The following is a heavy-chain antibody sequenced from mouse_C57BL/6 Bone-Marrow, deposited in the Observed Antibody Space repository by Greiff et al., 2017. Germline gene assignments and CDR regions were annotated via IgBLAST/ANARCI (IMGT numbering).Heavy chain of an antibody. D-gene: IGHD3-2*02. CDR3: ARDNLPRLRGGWFAY. CDR2: IDPSDSYT. Sequence: QVQLKQPGAELVKPGASVTLSCKASGYTFTSYWMQWVKQRPGQGLEWIGEIDPSDSYTNYNQKFKGKATLTVDTSSSTAYKQLSSLTSEDSAVYYCARDNLPRLRGGWFAYWGQGTLVTVSA. J-gene: IGHJ3*01. CDR1: GYTFTSYW. V-gene: IGHV1-50*01.